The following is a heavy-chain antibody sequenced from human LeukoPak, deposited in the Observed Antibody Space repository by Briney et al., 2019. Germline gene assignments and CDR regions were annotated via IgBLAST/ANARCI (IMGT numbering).Heavy chain of an antibody. J-gene: IGHJ4*02. CDR1: GYTFTSYG. Sequence: ASVRVSCKASGYTFTSYGISWVRQAPGQGLEWMGWISAYNGNTNYAQKLQGRVTMTTDTSTSTAYMELRSLRSDDTAVYYCARDSSIAAAGYTGYWGQGTLVPVSS. CDR3: ARDSSIAAAGYTGY. V-gene: IGHV1-18*01. D-gene: IGHD6-13*01. CDR2: ISAYNGNT.